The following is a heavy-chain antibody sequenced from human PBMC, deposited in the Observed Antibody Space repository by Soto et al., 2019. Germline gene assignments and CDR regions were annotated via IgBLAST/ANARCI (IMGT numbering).Heavy chain of an antibody. CDR2: ISAYNGNT. D-gene: IGHD3-22*01. V-gene: IGHV1-18*04. J-gene: IGHJ4*02. CDR3: ARHSQYVPDYYDSSGYYPHFDY. Sequence: QVQLVQSGAEVKKPGASVKVSCKASGYTFTSYGISWVRQAPGQGLEWMGWISAYNGNTNYAQKLQGRVTMTTDTATSTAYMELRSLRSDDTAVYYCARHSQYVPDYYDSSGYYPHFDYWGQGTLVTVSS. CDR1: GYTFTSYG.